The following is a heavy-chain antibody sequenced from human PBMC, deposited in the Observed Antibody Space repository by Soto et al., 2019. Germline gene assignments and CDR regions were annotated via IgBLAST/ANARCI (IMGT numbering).Heavy chain of an antibody. V-gene: IGHV1-69*01. Sequence: QVQPLQSGTELRQPGSSVTISCTPSGGTFISSAFAWVRQAPGGRIEWMGGIIPILGTTNYAEKFLGRVTIRADDSSRTAFLELSSLTVDDTAVYFCAKKNPHGDSNKAWLDPWGQGTLGTVST. CDR2: IIPILGTT. CDR1: GGTFISSA. D-gene: IGHD2-8*01. J-gene: IGHJ5*02. CDR3: AKKNPHGDSNKAWLDP.